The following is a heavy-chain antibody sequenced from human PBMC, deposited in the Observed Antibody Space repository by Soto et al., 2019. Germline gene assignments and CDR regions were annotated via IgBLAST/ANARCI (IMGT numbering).Heavy chain of an antibody. J-gene: IGHJ4*02. CDR2: ISGSGGST. D-gene: IGHD6-19*01. V-gene: IGHV3-23*01. Sequence: EVQLLESGGGLVQPGGSLRLSCAASGFTFSSYAMSWVRQAPGKGLEWVSAISGSGGSTYYADSVKGRFTISRDNSKNTLYLQMNSRRAEDTAVYYCAKDGGPSGYSSGWYVDYWGQGTLVTVSS. CDR3: AKDGGPSGYSSGWYVDY. CDR1: GFTFSSYA.